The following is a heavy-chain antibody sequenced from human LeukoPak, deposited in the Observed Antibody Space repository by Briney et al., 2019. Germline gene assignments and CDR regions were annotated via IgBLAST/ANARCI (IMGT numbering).Heavy chain of an antibody. J-gene: IGHJ6*03. CDR1: GFTFSSYA. CDR3: ARKSRDDFWSGYQLYYYYYYMDV. Sequence: GGSLRLSCAASGFTFSSYAMSWVRRAPGKGLEWVSAISGSGGSTYYADSVKGRFTISRDNSKNTLYLQMNSLRAEDTAVYYCARKSRDDFWSGYQLYYYYYYMDVWGKGTTVTVSS. V-gene: IGHV3-23*01. CDR2: ISGSGGST. D-gene: IGHD3-3*01.